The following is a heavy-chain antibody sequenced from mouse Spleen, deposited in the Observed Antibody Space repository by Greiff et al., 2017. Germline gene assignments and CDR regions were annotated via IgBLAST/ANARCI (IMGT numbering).Heavy chain of an antibody. CDR1: GYTFTSYW. D-gene: IGHD1-1*01. V-gene: IGHV1-64*01. Sequence: QVQLKQPGAELVKPGASVKLSCKASGYTFTSYWMHWVKQRPGQGLEWIGMIHPNSGSTNYNEKFKSKATLTVDKSSSTAYMQLSSLTSEDSAVYYCARCRHYGSSYAMDYWGQGTSVTVSS. J-gene: IGHJ4*01. CDR3: ARCRHYGSSYAMDY. CDR2: IHPNSGST.